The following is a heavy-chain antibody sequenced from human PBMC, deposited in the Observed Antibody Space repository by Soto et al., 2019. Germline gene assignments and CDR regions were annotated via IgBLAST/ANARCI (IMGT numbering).Heavy chain of an antibody. D-gene: IGHD3-10*01. CDR2: VSGSGGST. V-gene: IGHV3-23*01. CDR3: AREPYGSGRLYYFDY. Sequence: GGSLRLSCAASGFTFSSYAMSWVRQAPGKGLEWVSAVSGSGGSTFYADSVKGRFTISRDNSKNTLYLQISSLRAEDTAVYYCAREPYGSGRLYYFDYWGQGTLVTVSS. CDR1: GFTFSSYA. J-gene: IGHJ4*02.